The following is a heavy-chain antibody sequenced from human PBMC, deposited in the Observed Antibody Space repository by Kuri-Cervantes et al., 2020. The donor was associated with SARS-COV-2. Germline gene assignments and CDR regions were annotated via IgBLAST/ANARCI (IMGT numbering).Heavy chain of an antibody. V-gene: IGHV3-11*04. CDR3: AKVVSYRYYYYMDV. D-gene: IGHD1-26*01. J-gene: IGHJ6*03. CDR1: GFTFSDYY. Sequence: GGSLRLSCAASGFTFSDYYMSWIRQAPGKGLEWVSYISSSGSTIYYADSVKGRFTTSRDNAKNSLYLQMNSLRAEDTAVYYCAKVVSYRYYYYMDVWGKGTTVTVSS. CDR2: ISSSGSTI.